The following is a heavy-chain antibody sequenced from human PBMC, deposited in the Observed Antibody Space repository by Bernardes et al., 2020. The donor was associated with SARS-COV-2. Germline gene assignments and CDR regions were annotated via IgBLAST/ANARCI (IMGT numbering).Heavy chain of an antibody. CDR1: GGSNGSYY. D-gene: IGHD3-10*01. J-gene: IGHJ2*01. V-gene: IGHV4-59*01. CDR3: ARDLSHLVRRGFDL. Sequence: SEPLSLTCTVSGGSNGSYYWAWIRQPPGKGLEWIGYIYYSGSTNYNPSLKSRVTISVDRSQNQFSLDLSSVTPADTAVYYCARDLSHLVRRGFDLWGRGSLVTVSS. CDR2: IYYSGST.